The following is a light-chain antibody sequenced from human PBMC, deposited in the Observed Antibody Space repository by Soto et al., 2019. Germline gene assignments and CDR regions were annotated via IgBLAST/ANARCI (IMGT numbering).Light chain of an antibody. J-gene: IGKJ3*01. CDR2: DAS. V-gene: IGKV3D-20*01. Sequence: EIVLTQSPATLSLSPGERATLSCRASQSVSSSYLAWYQQKPGLAPRLLIYDASSRATGIPDRFSGSGSGTDFTLTISRLEAEDFAVYYCQQYGTSPSTFGPGTKVDIK. CDR3: QQYGTSPST. CDR1: QSVSSSY.